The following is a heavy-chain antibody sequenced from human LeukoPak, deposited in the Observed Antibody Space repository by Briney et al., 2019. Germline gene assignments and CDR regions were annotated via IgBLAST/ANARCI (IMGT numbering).Heavy chain of an antibody. CDR3: ARIFLSVVAPKRWFDP. CDR1: GYTFTSYG. D-gene: IGHD4-23*01. J-gene: IGHJ5*02. Sequence: ASVKVSCKASGYTFTSYGISWVRQAPGQGLEWMGWISAYNGNTNYAQKLQGRVTMTTDTSTSTAYTELRSLRSDDTAVYYCARIFLSVVAPKRWFDPWGQGTLVTVSS. V-gene: IGHV1-18*01. CDR2: ISAYNGNT.